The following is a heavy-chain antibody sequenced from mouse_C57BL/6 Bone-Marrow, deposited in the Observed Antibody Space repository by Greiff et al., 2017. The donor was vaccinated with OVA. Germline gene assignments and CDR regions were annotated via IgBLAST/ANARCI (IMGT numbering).Heavy chain of an antibody. D-gene: IGHD1-1*01. CDR2: INPSSGYT. CDR1: GYTFTSYT. CDR3: AGCHMSLYGSGSWFAY. J-gene: IGHJ3*01. V-gene: IGHV1-4*01. Sequence: VQLQQSGAELARPGASVKMSCKASGYTFTSYTMHWVKQRPGQGLEWIGYINPSSGYTKYNQKFKDKATLTADKSSSTAYMQLSSLTSEDSAVYYGAGCHMSLYGSGSWFAYWGQGTLVTVSA.